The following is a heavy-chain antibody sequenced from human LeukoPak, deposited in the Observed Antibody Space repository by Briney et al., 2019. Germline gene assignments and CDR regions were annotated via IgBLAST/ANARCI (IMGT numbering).Heavy chain of an antibody. D-gene: IGHD3-9*01. Sequence: EGSLRLSCVTSGFTFRSYSMNWVRQAPGKGLEWVSSISSSSSYIYYADSVKGRFTISRDNAKNSLYLQMNSLRAEDTAVYYCARGSRYYDILTGENYFDYWGQGTLVTVSS. J-gene: IGHJ4*02. V-gene: IGHV3-21*01. CDR1: GFTFRSYS. CDR3: ARGSRYYDILTGENYFDY. CDR2: ISSSSSYI.